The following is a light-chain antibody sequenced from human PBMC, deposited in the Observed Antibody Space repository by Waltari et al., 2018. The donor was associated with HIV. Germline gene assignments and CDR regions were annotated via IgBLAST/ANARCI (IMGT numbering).Light chain of an antibody. V-gene: IGLV3-1*01. CDR1: KLADKF. J-gene: IGLJ2*01. CDR3: QAWDANHVI. Sequence: ELTQPPSVSVPSGQTASIPCSGEKLADKFPCWYQKKPGQPPILLVYQGSRRPSGIPGRFSASKSANTATLTIRGAQPRDEAEYFCQAWDANHVIFGGGTTLTVL. CDR2: QGS.